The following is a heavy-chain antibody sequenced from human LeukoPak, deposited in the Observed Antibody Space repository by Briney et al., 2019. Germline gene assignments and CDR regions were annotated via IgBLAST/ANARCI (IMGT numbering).Heavy chain of an antibody. D-gene: IGHD6-6*01. J-gene: IGHJ4*02. CDR2: IYTSGST. CDR3: ASMENSSPGRPSYYFDY. CDR1: GGSISSYY. Sequence: PSETLSLTCTVSGGSISSYYWSWIRQPAGKGLEWIGRIYTSGSTNYNPSLKSRVTMSVDTSKNQFSLKLSSVTAADTAVYYCASMENSSPGRPSYYFDYWGQGTLVTVSS. V-gene: IGHV4-4*07.